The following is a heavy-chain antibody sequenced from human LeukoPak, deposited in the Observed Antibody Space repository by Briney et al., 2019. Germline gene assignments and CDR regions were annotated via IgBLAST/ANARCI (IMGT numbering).Heavy chain of an antibody. Sequence: SETLSLTCTVSGGSISSYYWTWIRQPPGKGLEWIGYIYFRGNTNYNPSLKSRVTISVDTSKNQFSLKLSSVTAAETAVYYCARFYCNGGSCYSDYWGQGTLVTVSS. J-gene: IGHJ4*02. CDR2: IYFRGNT. CDR3: ARFYCNGGSCYSDY. CDR1: GGSISSYY. V-gene: IGHV4-59*01. D-gene: IGHD2-15*01.